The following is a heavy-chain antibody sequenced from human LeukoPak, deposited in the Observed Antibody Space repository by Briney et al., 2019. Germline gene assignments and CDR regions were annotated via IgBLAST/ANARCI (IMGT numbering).Heavy chain of an antibody. CDR2: IYYRGNT. CDR1: GGSISGGDYY. V-gene: IGHV4-30-4*01. Sequence: SETLSLTCTVSGGSISGGDYYYSWIRQPPGKGLEWIGYIYYRGNTYYNPSLKSRVTISVDTSKNQFSLKLSSVTAADTAVYFCARAISSWYWFDPWGQGTLVTVSS. CDR3: ARAISSWYWFDP. D-gene: IGHD6-13*01. J-gene: IGHJ5*02.